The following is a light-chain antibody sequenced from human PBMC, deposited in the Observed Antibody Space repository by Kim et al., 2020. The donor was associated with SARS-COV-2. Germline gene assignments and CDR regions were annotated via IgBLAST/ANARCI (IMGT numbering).Light chain of an antibody. J-gene: IGLJ2*01. Sequence: ASVKLPCTLRSGHGTDANAWYQQQPKKGPRFLVKLYRDGSQTRGDGIPDRFSGSTSGAERYLTISSLQSEDEADYYCQTHGTGSVVFGGGTQLTVL. CDR3: QTHGTGSVV. CDR2: LYRDGSQ. V-gene: IGLV4-69*01. CDR1: SGHGTDA.